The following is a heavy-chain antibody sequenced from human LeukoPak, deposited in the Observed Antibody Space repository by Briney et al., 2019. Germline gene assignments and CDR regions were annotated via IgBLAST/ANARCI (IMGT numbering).Heavy chain of an antibody. J-gene: IGHJ4*02. V-gene: IGHV4-39*07. CDR2: IYYSGST. Sequence: PSETLSLTCTVSGGSISSSSYYWGWIRQPPGKGLEWIGSIYYSGSTYYNPSLERRVTISLDTSNNRFSLKVTSVTAADTAVYYCARGTDMTPISGYYSFVYWGQGTLVSVSS. D-gene: IGHD5-12*01. CDR1: GGSISSSSYY. CDR3: ARGTDMTPISGYYSFVY.